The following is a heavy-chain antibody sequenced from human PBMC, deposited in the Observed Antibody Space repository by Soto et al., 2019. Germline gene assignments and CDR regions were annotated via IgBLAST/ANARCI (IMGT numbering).Heavy chain of an antibody. D-gene: IGHD3-10*01. V-gene: IGHV3-9*01. CDR3: TMVRGGFDY. Sequence: EVQLVESGGGLVQPGRSLRLSCAASGFTFDDYAMHWVRQAPGEGLEWVSGISCNSGSIGHADSVKGRFTISRDHAKNSLSLQLTRLRAEDAALYYCTMVRGGFDYWGPGTLVTGSS. CDR2: ISCNSGSI. CDR1: GFTFDDYA. J-gene: IGHJ4*02.